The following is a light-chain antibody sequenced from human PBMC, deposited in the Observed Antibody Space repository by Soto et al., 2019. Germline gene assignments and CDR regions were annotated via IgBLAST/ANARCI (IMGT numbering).Light chain of an antibody. J-gene: IGKJ4*01. CDR2: GAS. CDR3: QQYNNWPLT. CDR1: QSVSSS. Sequence: EILMTQSPATLSVSPGERATLSCRASQSVSSSLAWYQQKPGQPPRLLIYGASTRAAGIPTRFSGSGSGTEFTLTISSLQSEDFAVYYCQQYNNWPLTFGGGTKVEIK. V-gene: IGKV3-15*01.